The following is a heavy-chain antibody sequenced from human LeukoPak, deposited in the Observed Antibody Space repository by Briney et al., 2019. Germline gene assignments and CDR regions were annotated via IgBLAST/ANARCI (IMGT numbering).Heavy chain of an antibody. CDR1: GFTSSSYS. CDR3: ARVIRGGYCSGGSCYGS. D-gene: IGHD2-15*01. V-gene: IGHV3-21*01. J-gene: IGHJ5*02. CDR2: ISSSSSYI. Sequence: PGGSLRLSCAASGFTSSSYSMNWVRQAPGKGLEWVSSISSSSSYIYYADSVKGRFTISRDNAKNSLYLQMNSLRAEDTAVYYCARVIRGGYCSGGSCYGSWGQGTLVTVSS.